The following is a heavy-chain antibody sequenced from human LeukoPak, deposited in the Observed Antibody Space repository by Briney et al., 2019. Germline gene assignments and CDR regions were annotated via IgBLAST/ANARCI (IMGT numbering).Heavy chain of an antibody. CDR2: IYHSGST. CDR3: ARADYSSTWSHDYYYMDV. CDR1: GGSMSSYY. Sequence: SETLSLTCTVSGGSMSSYYWTWIRQPPGKGLEWIGSIYHSGSTYYNPSLKSRVTISVDTAKNQFSLKLSSVTAADTAVYYCARADYSSTWSHDYYYMDVWGKGTTVTVSS. J-gene: IGHJ6*03. V-gene: IGHV4-59*08. D-gene: IGHD6-13*01.